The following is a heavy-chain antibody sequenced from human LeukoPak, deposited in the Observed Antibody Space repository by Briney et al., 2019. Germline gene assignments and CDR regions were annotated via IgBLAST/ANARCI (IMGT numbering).Heavy chain of an antibody. CDR1: GFTFSSYA. V-gene: IGHV3-23*01. CDR3: SRLRGYSYGYADY. J-gene: IGHJ4*02. CDR2: ISGSGGST. D-gene: IGHD5-18*01. Sequence: GGSLRLSCAASGFTFSSYAMSWVRQAPGKGLEWVSAISGSGGSTYYADSVKGRFTISRDNAKNLLYLQMNSLRPEDTAVYYCSRLRGYSYGYADYWGQGTLVTVSS.